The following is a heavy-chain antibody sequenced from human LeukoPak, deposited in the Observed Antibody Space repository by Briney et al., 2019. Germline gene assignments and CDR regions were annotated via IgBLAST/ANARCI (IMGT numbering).Heavy chain of an antibody. J-gene: IGHJ4*02. CDR3: ARDRGGYDYVWGSYRQGNYFDY. CDR2: IIPIFGTA. D-gene: IGHD3-16*02. CDR1: GGSFSSYA. V-gene: IGHV1-69*13. Sequence: GASVKVSCKASGGSFSSYAISWVRQAPGPGLEWMGGIIPIFGTANYAQKFQGRVTITADESTSTAYMELSSLRSEDTAVYYCARDRGGYDYVWGSYRQGNYFDYWGQGTLVTVSS.